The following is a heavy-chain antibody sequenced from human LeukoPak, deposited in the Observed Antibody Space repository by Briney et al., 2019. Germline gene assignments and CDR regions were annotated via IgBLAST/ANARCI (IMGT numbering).Heavy chain of an antibody. V-gene: IGHV3-7*01. CDR2: IKQDGSDR. Sequence: TGGSLRLSCAASGLTFSSYWMSWVRQAPGKGLEWVANIKQDGSDRYYVDSVKGRFTISRDNGKNSLYLQMNSLRIDDTAVYFCARDVASWGGYTFAYWGQGTLVTVSS. J-gene: IGHJ4*02. D-gene: IGHD5-12*01. CDR1: GLTFSSYW. CDR3: ARDVASWGGYTFAY.